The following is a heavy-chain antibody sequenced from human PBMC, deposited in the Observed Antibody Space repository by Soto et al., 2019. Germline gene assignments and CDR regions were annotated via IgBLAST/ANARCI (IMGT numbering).Heavy chain of an antibody. Sequence: QVQLQESGPGLVKPSETLSLTCTVSGGSLSSGNYYWSWIWQPPGKGLEWIGYIYYSGSTYYNPSLKSRVTISVYTSNNQFSLKLSSVTAADTAVYYCARYDSSGGRAFDIWGQGTMVTVSS. J-gene: IGHJ3*02. CDR3: ARYDSSGGRAFDI. CDR1: GGSLSSGNYY. D-gene: IGHD3-22*01. V-gene: IGHV4-61*01. CDR2: IYYSGST.